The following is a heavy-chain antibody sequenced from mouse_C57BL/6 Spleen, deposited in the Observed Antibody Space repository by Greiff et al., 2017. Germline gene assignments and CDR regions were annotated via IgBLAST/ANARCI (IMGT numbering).Heavy chain of an antibody. CDR2: IYPGDGDT. Sequence: QVHVKQSGPELVKPGASVKISCKASGYAFSSSWMNWVKQRPGKGLEWIGRIYPGDGDTNYNGKFKGKATLTADKSSSTAYMQLSSLTSEDSAVYFCARWELGRGYFDVWGTGTTVTVSS. V-gene: IGHV1-82*01. CDR1: GYAFSSSW. J-gene: IGHJ1*03. CDR3: ARWELGRGYFDV. D-gene: IGHD4-1*01.